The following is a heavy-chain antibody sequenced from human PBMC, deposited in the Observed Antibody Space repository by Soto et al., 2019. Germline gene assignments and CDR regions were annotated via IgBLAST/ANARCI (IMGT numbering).Heavy chain of an antibody. D-gene: IGHD2-21*02. Sequence: QVQLQQWGAGLLKPSETLSLTCAVYGGSFSGYYWSWIRQPPGKGLEWIGEINHSGSTNYNPSLKSRVTISVDTSKNQFSLKLSSVTAADTAVYYCARGAVTATPYYYYGMDVWGQGTTVTVSS. CDR3: ARGAVTATPYYYYGMDV. J-gene: IGHJ6*02. V-gene: IGHV4-34*01. CDR1: GGSFSGYY. CDR2: INHSGST.